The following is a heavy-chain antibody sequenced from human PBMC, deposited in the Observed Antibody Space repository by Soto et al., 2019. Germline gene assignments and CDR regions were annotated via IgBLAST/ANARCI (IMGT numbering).Heavy chain of an antibody. D-gene: IGHD2-15*01. CDR1: GGSLSDYF. V-gene: IGHV4-34*01. Sequence: SETLSLTCVVSGGSLSDYFWSWIRQPPGMALEWIGEINHLGSINYNPSLKSRVTMSVDTSKNQFSLTLNSVTAADTAVYYCARGVGDCSGGRRIDPLDIWGKGTMVTVSS. CDR2: INHLGSI. J-gene: IGHJ3*02. CDR3: ARGVGDCSGGRRIDPLDI.